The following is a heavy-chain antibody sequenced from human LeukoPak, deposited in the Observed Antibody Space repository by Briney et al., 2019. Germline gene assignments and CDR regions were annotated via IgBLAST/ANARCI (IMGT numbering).Heavy chain of an antibody. CDR2: INPNSGGT. D-gene: IGHD3-9*01. V-gene: IGHV1/OR15-1*01. CDR3: ARGGATYYDILDWFDP. CDR1: GYIFTDYY. Sequence: ASVKVSCKASGYIFTDYYMHWVRQAPGQELGWMGRINPNSGGTNYAQKFQGRVTMTRDTSISTAYTELSSLRSEDTATYYCARGGATYYDILDWFDPWGQGTLVTVSS. J-gene: IGHJ5*02.